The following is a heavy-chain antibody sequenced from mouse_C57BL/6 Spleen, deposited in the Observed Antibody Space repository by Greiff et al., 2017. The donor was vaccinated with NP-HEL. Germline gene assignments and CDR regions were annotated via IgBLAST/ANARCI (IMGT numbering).Heavy chain of an antibody. V-gene: IGHV5-4*01. D-gene: IGHD1-3*01. Sequence: EVQLMESGGGLVKPGGSLKLSCAASGFTFSSYAMSWVRQTPEKRLEWVATISDGGSYTYYPDNVKGRFTISRDNAKNNLYLQMSHLKSEDTAMYYCARSSYYAMDYWGQGTSVTVSS. CDR1: GFTFSSYA. J-gene: IGHJ4*01. CDR2: ISDGGSYT. CDR3: ARSSYYAMDY.